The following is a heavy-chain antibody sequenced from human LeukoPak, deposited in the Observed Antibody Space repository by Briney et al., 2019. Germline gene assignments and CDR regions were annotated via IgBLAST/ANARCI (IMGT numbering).Heavy chain of an antibody. V-gene: IGHV1-2*02. CDR2: INPNSGGT. D-gene: IGHD1-26*01. Sequence: GASVKVSCKASGYTFTGYYMHWVRQAPGQGLEWMGWINPNSGGTNYAQKFQGRVTMTRDTSISTAYMELSRLRSDDTAVYYCALVEERVVGAPNYWGQGTLVTVSS. CDR3: ALVEERVVGAPNY. CDR1: GYTFTGYY. J-gene: IGHJ4*02.